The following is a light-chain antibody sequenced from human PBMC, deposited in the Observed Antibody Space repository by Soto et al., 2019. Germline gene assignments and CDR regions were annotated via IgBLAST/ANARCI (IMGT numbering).Light chain of an antibody. J-gene: IGLJ2*01. CDR1: TSNLGAGYD. Sequence: QSVLTQPPSVSGAPGQRVTLSCTGNTSNLGAGYDVHWYQQLPGAAPKLVIFGNRNRPSGVPERFSGSKSGTSASLAITGLQAEDEADYYCAAWDDSRSGPVFGGGTKLTVL. CDR3: AAWDDSRSGPV. V-gene: IGLV1-40*01. CDR2: GNR.